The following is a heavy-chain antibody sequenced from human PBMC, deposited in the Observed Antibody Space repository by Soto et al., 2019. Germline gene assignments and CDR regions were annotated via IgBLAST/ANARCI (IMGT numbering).Heavy chain of an antibody. CDR3: ARAAGHRITIFGVPPQYYYYGMDV. D-gene: IGHD3-3*01. J-gene: IGHJ6*02. Sequence: TLSLTWAVYGGSFSGYYWSWIRQPPGKGLEWIGEINHSGSTNYNPSLKSRVTISVDTSKNQFSLKLSSVTAADTAVYYCARAAGHRITIFGVPPQYYYYGMDVWGQGTTVTVSS. CDR1: GGSFSGYY. CDR2: INHSGST. V-gene: IGHV4-34*01.